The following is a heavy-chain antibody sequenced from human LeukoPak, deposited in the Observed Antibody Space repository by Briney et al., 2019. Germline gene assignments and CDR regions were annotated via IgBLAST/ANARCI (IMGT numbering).Heavy chain of an antibody. Sequence: SETLSLTCTVSGYSISNGYYWDWIRQPPGRGVEWIGNIYRSGSTSYNPSLKSRVTISVDTSKNQFSLKVNSVTAADTAVYYCARRHSSGWFYYWGQGTLVTVSS. CDR3: ARRHSSGWFYY. D-gene: IGHD6-19*01. V-gene: IGHV4-38-2*02. CDR1: GYSISNGYY. J-gene: IGHJ4*02. CDR2: IYRSGST.